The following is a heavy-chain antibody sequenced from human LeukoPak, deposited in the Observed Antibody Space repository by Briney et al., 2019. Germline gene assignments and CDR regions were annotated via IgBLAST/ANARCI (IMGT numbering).Heavy chain of an antibody. CDR3: ARRISWSFQH. J-gene: IGHJ1*01. CDR1: GFTFTYAW. V-gene: IGHV4-59*08. Sequence: GSLRLSCAASGFTFTYAWMSWVRQAPGKGLEWIGYIYDTGSTNYNPSLKSRVTVSVDTSKNQFSLKLSSVTAADTAVYYCARRISWSFQHWGQGTLVTVSS. D-gene: IGHD6-13*01. CDR2: IYDTGST.